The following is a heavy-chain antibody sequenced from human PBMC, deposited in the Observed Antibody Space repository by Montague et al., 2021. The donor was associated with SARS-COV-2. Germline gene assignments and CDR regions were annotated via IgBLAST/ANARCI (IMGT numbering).Heavy chain of an antibody. CDR1: GDSVSNNRAA. CDR3: AREVDNYFGY. D-gene: IGHD3-9*01. V-gene: IGHV6-1*01. J-gene: IGHJ4*02. Sequence: CAISGDSVSNNRAAWNWVKQSPSRGLEWLGRTYYTSKWYNDYALFVKSRITINPDTSKNQVSLRLNSVTPKDTAIYFCAREVDNYFGYWGQGTLVTVSS. CDR2: TYYTSKWYN.